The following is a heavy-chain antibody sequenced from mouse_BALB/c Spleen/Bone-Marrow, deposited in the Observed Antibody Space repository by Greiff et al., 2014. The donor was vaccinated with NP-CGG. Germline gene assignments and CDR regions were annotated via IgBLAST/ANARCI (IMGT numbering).Heavy chain of an antibody. CDR2: IDPYSGTT. V-gene: IGHV1-39*01. CDR1: GYSFTGYY. D-gene: IGHD2-1*01. J-gene: IGHJ2*01. CDR3: ARYGNYFDY. Sequence: VHVKQSGPELEKPGASVKISCKASGYSFTGYYMHWVKQSTGKSLEWIGNIDPYSGTTNYNQKFKGKATLTVDKSSSTAYMQLKNLTSEDSAVYYCARYGNYFDYWGQGTTLTVSS.